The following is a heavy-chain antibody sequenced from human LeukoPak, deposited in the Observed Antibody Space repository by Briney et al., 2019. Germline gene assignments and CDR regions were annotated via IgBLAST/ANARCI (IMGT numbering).Heavy chain of an antibody. CDR2: ISSSGSTI. CDR1: GFTFSSCE. J-gene: IGHJ4*02. V-gene: IGHV3-48*03. CDR3: ARAPLTYYYDSSGPELV. Sequence: GGSLRLSCAASGFTFSSCEMNWVRQAPGKGLEWVSYISSSGSTIYYADSVKGRFTISRDNAKNSLYLQMNSLRAEDTAVYYCARAPLTYYYDSSGPELVWGQGTLVTVSS. D-gene: IGHD3-22*01.